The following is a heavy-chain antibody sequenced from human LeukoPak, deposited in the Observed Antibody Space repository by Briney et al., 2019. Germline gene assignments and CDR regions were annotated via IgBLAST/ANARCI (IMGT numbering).Heavy chain of an antibody. J-gene: IGHJ4*02. CDR1: GGSISSSNW. CDR3: ARAWGGSSGRGAFDY. Sequence: SETLSLTCAVSGGSISSSNWWSWVRQPPGKGLEWIGEIYHSGSTYYNPSLKSRVTISVDTSKNQFSLKLSSVTAADTAVYYCARAWGGSSGRGAFDYWGQGTLVTVSS. D-gene: IGHD3-22*01. V-gene: IGHV4-4*02. CDR2: IYHSGST.